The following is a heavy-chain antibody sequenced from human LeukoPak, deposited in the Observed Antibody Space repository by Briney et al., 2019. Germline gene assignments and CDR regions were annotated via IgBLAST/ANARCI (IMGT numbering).Heavy chain of an antibody. J-gene: IGHJ4*02. D-gene: IGHD3/OR15-3a*01. Sequence: PGGSLRLSCAASGFTFSSYGMHWVRQAPGKGLEWVAFIRYDGSNKYYADPVKGRFTISRDNSKNTLYLQMNSLTAEDTAVYYCAKDSQLWAAYFDYWGQGTLVTVSS. CDR3: AKDSQLWAAYFDY. V-gene: IGHV3-30*02. CDR2: IRYDGSNK. CDR1: GFTFSSYG.